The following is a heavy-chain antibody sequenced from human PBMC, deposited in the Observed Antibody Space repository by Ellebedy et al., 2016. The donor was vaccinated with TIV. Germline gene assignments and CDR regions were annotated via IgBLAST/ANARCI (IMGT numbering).Heavy chain of an antibody. CDR1: GFSLSDHA. CDR2: IGDTDDFHTI. J-gene: IGHJ4*02. Sequence: GGSLRLSXTASGFSLSDHAMNWVRQAPGKGLEWLSYIGDTDDFHTIYYADSVKGRFSISRDDAKNSLYLQLNSLTDADTAVYYCARDAGRHTDYYFDSWGQGTLVTVSS. D-gene: IGHD4/OR15-4a*01. V-gene: IGHV3-48*02. CDR3: ARDAGRHTDYYFDS.